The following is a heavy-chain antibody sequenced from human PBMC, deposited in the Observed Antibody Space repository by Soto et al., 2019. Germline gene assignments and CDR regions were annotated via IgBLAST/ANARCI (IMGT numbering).Heavy chain of an antibody. CDR1: GGTFSSYA. Sequence: GAPVKVSCKASGGTFSSYAISWVRQAPGQGLEWMGGIIPIFGTANYAQKFQGRVTITADESTSTAYMELSSLRSEDTAVYYCARDRAVADDWFDPWGQGTLVTVSS. V-gene: IGHV1-69*13. J-gene: IGHJ5*02. CDR2: IIPIFGTA. CDR3: ARDRAVADDWFDP. D-gene: IGHD3-10*01.